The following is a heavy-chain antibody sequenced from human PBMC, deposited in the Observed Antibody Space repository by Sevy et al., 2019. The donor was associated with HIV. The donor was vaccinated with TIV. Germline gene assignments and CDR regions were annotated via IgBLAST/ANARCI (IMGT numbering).Heavy chain of an antibody. CDR3: AGGGLDSNWFRDFDY. CDR2: IYSGGAT. J-gene: IGHJ4*02. V-gene: IGHV3-53*01. Sequence: GGSLRLSCAVSGLTVSSNYMSWVRQAPGKGLEWVSLIYSGGATYYADSVNGRFTISGDDSKNTLYLQMDSLRAEDTAVYYCAGGGLDSNWFRDFDYWGRGTLVTVSS. D-gene: IGHD3-10*01. CDR1: GLTVSSNY.